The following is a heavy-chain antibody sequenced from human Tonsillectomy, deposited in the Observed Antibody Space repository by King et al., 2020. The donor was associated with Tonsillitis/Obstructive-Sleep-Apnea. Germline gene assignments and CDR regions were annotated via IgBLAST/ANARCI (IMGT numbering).Heavy chain of an antibody. V-gene: IGHV4-59*01. D-gene: IGHD6-19*01. CDR3: ASLPSYSSAWLDY. J-gene: IGHJ4*02. CDR1: GGSISSYH. CDR2: IYYSGST. Sequence: QLQESGPGLVKPSETLSLTCTVSGGSISSYHWSWIRQPPGKGLEWIGNIYYSGSTHYNPSLKSRVTISADTSKKQFSLKLTSVTAADTAVYYCASLPSYSSAWLDYWGQGTLVTVSS.